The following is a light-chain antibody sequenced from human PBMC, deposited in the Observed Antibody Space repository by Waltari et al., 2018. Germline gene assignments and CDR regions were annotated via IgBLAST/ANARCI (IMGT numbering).Light chain of an antibody. CDR3: QQRADWPLT. CDR1: QSIQRY. CDR2: HAY. J-gene: IGKJ4*01. Sequence: EIVLTQSPATLSLSPGGRAPLFCRASQSIQRYLGWYQQKPGQAPRLLIYHAYNRATGVPARFSGSGSETDFTLTISSLEPEDSAIYYCQQRADWPLTFGGGTTVEIK. V-gene: IGKV3-11*01.